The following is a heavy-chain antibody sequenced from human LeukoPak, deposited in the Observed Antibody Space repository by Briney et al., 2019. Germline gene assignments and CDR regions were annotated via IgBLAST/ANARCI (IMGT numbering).Heavy chain of an antibody. V-gene: IGHV1-69*05. J-gene: IGHJ4*02. D-gene: IGHD4-23*01. CDR2: IIPIFGTT. Sequence: SVKVSCKASGGTFSSYAISWVRQAPGQGLEWMGGIIPIFGTTNYAQKFQGRVTITTDESTSTAYMELSSLRSEDTAVYYCARDHPIMTTVVTLGYWGQGTLVTVSS. CDR1: GGTFSSYA. CDR3: ARDHPIMTTVVTLGY.